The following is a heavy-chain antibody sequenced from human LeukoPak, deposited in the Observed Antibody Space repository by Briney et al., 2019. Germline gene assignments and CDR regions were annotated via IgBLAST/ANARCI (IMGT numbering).Heavy chain of an antibody. D-gene: IGHD3-22*01. CDR2: ISSSSSYT. Sequence: PGGSLRLSCVASGFPFSSYWMTWVRQAPGKGLEWVSCISSSSSYTNYADSVKGRFTISRDNAKNSLYLQMNSLRAEDTAMYYCARSGYYYDSSGYSTNDYWGQGTLVTVSS. CDR1: GFPFSSYW. CDR3: ARSGYYYDSSGYSTNDY. J-gene: IGHJ4*02. V-gene: IGHV3-21*05.